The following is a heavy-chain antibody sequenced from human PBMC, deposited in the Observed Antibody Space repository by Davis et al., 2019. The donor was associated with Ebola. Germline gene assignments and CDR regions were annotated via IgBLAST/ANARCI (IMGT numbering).Heavy chain of an antibody. CDR1: GFTFSSYA. D-gene: IGHD6-6*01. V-gene: IGHV3-64D*08. CDR2: ITSNGGDT. CDR3: ARDSGPFEYHHGMDV. J-gene: IGHJ6*02. Sequence: GESLKISCSASGFTFSSYAMHWVRQAPGKGLQYVSTITSNGGDTYYADSVKGRFTISRDNSKNTLYLQMSSLRAEDTAVYYCARDSGPFEYHHGMDVWGQGTTVTVSS.